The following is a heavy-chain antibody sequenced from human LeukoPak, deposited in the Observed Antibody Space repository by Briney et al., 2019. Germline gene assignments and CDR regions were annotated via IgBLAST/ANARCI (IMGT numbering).Heavy chain of an antibody. CDR3: ARAPNYGDPIDY. J-gene: IGHJ4*02. CDR2: IYYSGST. V-gene: IGHV4-59*01. D-gene: IGHD4-17*01. Sequence: PSETLSLTCTVSGVSISNYYWSWLRQPPGKGLEWIGYIYYSGSTNYNPSLKSRVTISVDTSKNQFSLKLNSVTAADTAVYYCARAPNYGDPIDYWGQGTLVTVSS. CDR1: GVSISNYY.